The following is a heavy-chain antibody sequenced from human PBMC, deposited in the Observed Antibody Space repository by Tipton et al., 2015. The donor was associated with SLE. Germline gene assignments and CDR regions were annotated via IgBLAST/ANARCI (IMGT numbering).Heavy chain of an antibody. CDR2: ISGSAETI. CDR3: AREGIGTPDY. CDR1: GGSISSGGYY. D-gene: IGHD6-13*01. Sequence: GSLRLSCTVSGGSISSGGYYWSWIRQHPGKGLEWVSYISGSAETIYYADSVRGRFTISRDNAKRSLYLQMNSLRAEDTAIYFCAREGIGTPDYWGQGTLVTVSS. J-gene: IGHJ4*02. V-gene: IGHV3-11*04.